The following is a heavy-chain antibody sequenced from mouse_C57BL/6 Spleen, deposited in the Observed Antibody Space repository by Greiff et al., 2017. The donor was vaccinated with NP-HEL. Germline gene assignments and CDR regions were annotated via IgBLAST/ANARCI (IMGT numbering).Heavy chain of an antibody. V-gene: IGHV3-6*01. CDR3: ARSPGRDPFDY. J-gene: IGHJ2*01. CDR2: ISYDGSN. Sequence: EVQLQQSGPGLVKPSQSLSLTCSVTGYSITSGSYWNWIRQFPGNKLEWMGYISYDGSNNYNPALKNRISITRDTSKNQFFLKLNSVTTEDTATYYCARSPGRDPFDYWGQGTTLTVSS. D-gene: IGHD3-3*01. CDR1: GYSITSGSY.